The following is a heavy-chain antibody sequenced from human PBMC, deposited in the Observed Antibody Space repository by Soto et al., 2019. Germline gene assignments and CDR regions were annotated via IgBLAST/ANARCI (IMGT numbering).Heavy chain of an antibody. Sequence: GGSLRLPCAVSGLTFSSHCIHWLLQAPGKALVWVAFVNGDGYDTAYADSVKGRFTISRDNANDFLYLHMNGLRAEDTGRYFCAKEMFAAAYAATSPFEFWGQGTLVT. D-gene: IGHD2-8*01. CDR3: AKEMFAAAYAATSPFEF. V-gene: IGHV3-74*01. CDR1: GLTFSSHC. J-gene: IGHJ4*02. CDR2: VNGDGYDT.